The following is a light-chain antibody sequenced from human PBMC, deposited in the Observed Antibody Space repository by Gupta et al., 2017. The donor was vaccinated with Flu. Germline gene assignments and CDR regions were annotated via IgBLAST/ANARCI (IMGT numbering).Light chain of an antibody. J-gene: IGKJ3*01. Sequence: SPSSMSASVGDRITSTCQESQDISKSLNRYQQRPGKAPKLMILDASTGDTGVTSRFSGSGAETNFTFTSIGRQKEDFANYYGQHHECLNLFGHGTKVDIK. CDR3: QHHECLNL. CDR1: QDISKS. V-gene: IGKV1-33*01. CDR2: DAS.